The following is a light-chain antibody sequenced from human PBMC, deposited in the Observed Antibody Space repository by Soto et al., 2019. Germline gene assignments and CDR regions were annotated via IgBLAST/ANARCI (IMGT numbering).Light chain of an antibody. V-gene: IGLV2-14*01. CDR2: EVS. CDR3: SSYTSSSPYV. J-gene: IGLJ1*01. Sequence: QSALAQPASVSGSPGQSITISCTGTSSDVGGYNYVSWYQQHPGKAPKLMIYEVSNRPSGVSNRISGSKSRNTASLTISGLQAEDEADYYGSSYTSSSPYVFGTGTKVTVL. CDR1: SSDVGGYNY.